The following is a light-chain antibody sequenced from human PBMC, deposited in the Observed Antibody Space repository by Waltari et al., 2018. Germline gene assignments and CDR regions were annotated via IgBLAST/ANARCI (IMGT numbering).Light chain of an antibody. CDR2: GAS. J-gene: IGKJ2*01. CDR1: QSVSSSY. V-gene: IGKV3-20*01. CDR3: QQYGRSPYT. Sequence: EIVLTQSPGTLSLSPGERATLSCRASQSVSSSYLAWYQQKPGQAPRLLIYGASSRATGIPDRFSGSGSGTDFTLTISRLEPEDFEVYYCQQYGRSPYTVGQGTKLEIK.